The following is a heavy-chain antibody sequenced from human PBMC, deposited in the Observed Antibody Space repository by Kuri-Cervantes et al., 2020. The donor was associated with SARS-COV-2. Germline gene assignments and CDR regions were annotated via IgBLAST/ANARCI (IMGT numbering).Heavy chain of an antibody. CDR2: ISSSSSYI. D-gene: IGHD3-10*01. V-gene: IGHV3-21*04. CDR3: AKDRRVDGSGSYRWFDP. CDR1: GFTFSSYS. Sequence: GESLKISCAASGFTFSSYSMNWVRQAPGKGLEWVSSISSSSSYIYYADSVKGRFTISRDNSKNTLYLQMNSLRAEDTAVYYCAKDRRVDGSGSYRWFDPWGQGTLVTVSS. J-gene: IGHJ5*02.